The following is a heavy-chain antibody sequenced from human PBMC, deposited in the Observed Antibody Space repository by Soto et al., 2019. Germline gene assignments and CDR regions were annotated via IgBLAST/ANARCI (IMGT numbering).Heavy chain of an antibody. CDR1: GFTFSSYW. Sequence: GGSLRLSCAASGFTFSSYWMSWVRQAPGKGLEWVANIKQDGSEKYYVDSVKGRFTISRDNAKNSLYLQMNSLRAEDTAVYYCVRDQDYYDSSGYLDYWGQGTLVTVSS. CDR2: IKQDGSEK. D-gene: IGHD3-22*01. CDR3: VRDQDYYDSSGYLDY. V-gene: IGHV3-7*05. J-gene: IGHJ4*02.